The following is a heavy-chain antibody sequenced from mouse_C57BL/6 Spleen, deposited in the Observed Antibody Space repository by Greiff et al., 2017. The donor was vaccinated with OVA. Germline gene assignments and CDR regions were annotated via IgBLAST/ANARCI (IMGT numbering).Heavy chain of an antibody. Sequence: QVTLKESGPGILQPSQTLSLTCSFSGFSLSTFGMGVGWIRQPSGKGLEWLAHIWWDDDKYYNPALKSRLTLSKDTSKNQVFLKIANVDTADTATYYCARTDYDYDEEGRRYFDYWGQGTTLTVSS. CDR1: GFSLSTFGMG. D-gene: IGHD2-4*01. J-gene: IGHJ2*01. V-gene: IGHV8-8*01. CDR3: ARTDYDYDEEGRRYFDY. CDR2: IWWDDDK.